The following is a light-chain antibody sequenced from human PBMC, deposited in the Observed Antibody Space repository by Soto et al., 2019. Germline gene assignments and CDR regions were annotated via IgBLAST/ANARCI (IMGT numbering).Light chain of an antibody. CDR3: ATWDDRLNGEV. J-gene: IGLJ2*01. Sequence: QSVLTQPASASGTPGQRVTISCSGSSTNIGSNTVSWYHQLPGTTPTLLIYYNYHRPSGVPDRCSGATSGTSASLAISGLQSADEAVYYWATWDDRLNGEVFGGGTKLTVL. CDR1: STNIGSNT. V-gene: IGLV1-44*01. CDR2: YNY.